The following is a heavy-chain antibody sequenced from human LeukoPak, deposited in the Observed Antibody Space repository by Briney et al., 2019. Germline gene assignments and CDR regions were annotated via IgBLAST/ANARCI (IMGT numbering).Heavy chain of an antibody. CDR1: GFTFSSYS. V-gene: IGHV3-48*04. CDR3: ARESWDCSGGSCYVNWFDP. Sequence: PGGSLRLSCAASGFTFSSYSMNWVRQAPGKGLEWVSYISSSSSTIYYADSVKGRFTISRDNAKNSLYLQMNSLRAEDTAVYYCARESWDCSGGSCYVNWFDPWGQGTLVTVSS. CDR2: ISSSSSTI. J-gene: IGHJ5*02. D-gene: IGHD2-15*01.